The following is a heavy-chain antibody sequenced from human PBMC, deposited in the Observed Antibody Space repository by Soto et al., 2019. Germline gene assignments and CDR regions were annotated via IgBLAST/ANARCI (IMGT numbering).Heavy chain of an antibody. D-gene: IGHD3-22*01. CDR3: ARDGLGYYDSSGYYSGPDAFDS. V-gene: IGHV4-31*03. J-gene: IGHJ3*02. CDR1: GGSISSGGYY. CDR2: IYYSGST. Sequence: SETLSLTGTVSGGSISSGGYYWSWIRQHPGKGMEWIGYIYYSGSTYYNPSLKCRVTISVDTSKNRFSLKLSSVTAADTAVYYCARDGLGYYDSSGYYSGPDAFDSWGQGTRVTVAS.